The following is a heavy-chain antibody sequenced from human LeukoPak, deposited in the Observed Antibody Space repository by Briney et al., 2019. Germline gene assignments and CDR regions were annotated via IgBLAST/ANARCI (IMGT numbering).Heavy chain of an antibody. Sequence: ASVKVSCKVSGYTLTELSMPWVRQAPGKGLEWMGGFDPEDGETIYAQKFQGRVTMTEDTSTDTAYMELSSLRSEDTAVYYCATDPLAAAGTRWFDPWGQGTLVTVSS. D-gene: IGHD6-13*01. CDR1: GYTLTELS. J-gene: IGHJ5*02. CDR3: ATDPLAAAGTRWFDP. CDR2: FDPEDGET. V-gene: IGHV1-24*01.